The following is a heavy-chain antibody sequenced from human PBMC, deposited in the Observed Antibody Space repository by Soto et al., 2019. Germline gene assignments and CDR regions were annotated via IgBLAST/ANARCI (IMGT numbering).Heavy chain of an antibody. J-gene: IGHJ6*02. CDR3: AISTWSLAYFGMGV. D-gene: IGHD3-3*01. Sequence: AAGKVWCEGSGHNFSDYGVNWVRQDPGQGLEWMGWISSYSGQTMIPRKFQGRVTMTTDTPTSTGYMELRGLTSDDTALYYCAISTWSLAYFGMGVWRPVTTFMVS. CDR2: ISSYSGQT. V-gene: IGHV1-18*04. CDR1: GHNFSDYG.